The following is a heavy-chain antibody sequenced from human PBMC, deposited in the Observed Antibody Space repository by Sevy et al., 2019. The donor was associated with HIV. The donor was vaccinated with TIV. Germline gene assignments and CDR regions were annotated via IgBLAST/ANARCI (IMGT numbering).Heavy chain of an antibody. CDR3: ARVPQTSGWYSYFDY. J-gene: IGHJ4*02. Sequence: GGSLRLSCAASGFTFSNHAMHWVRQAPGKGLEWVAVLSYNGINNYYADSVKGRFTISRENSKNPLYLQMNTLRAEDTALYFCARVPQTSGWYSYFDYWGQGTLVTVSS. CDR2: LSYNGINN. V-gene: IGHV3-30-3*01. CDR1: GFTFSNHA. D-gene: IGHD6-19*01.